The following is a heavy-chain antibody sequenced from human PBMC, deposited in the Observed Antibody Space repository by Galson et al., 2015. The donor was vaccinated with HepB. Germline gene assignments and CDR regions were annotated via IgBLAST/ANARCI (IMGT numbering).Heavy chain of an antibody. CDR3: ARDYLPRGFGEGGHDY. V-gene: IGHV3-48*04. J-gene: IGHJ4*02. Sequence: SLRLSCAASGFTFSSYSMNWVRQAPGKGLEWVSYISSSSSTIYYADSVKGRFTISRDNAKNSLYLQMNSLRAEDTAVYYCARDYLPRGFGEGGHDYWGQGTLVTVSS. CDR2: ISSSSSTI. CDR1: GFTFSSYS. D-gene: IGHD3-10*01.